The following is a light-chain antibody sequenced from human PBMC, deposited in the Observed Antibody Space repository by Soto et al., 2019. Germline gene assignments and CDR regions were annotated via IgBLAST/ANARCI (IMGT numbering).Light chain of an antibody. J-gene: IGLJ1*01. CDR3: CSYAGSSTYV. CDR2: EDS. Sequence: QSALTQPASVSGSLGQSITISCTGTSSDVGSYNLVSWYQQHPGKAPKLIIYEDSKRPSGVSNRFSGSKSGNTASLTISGLQAEDEADYYCCSYAGSSTYVFGTGTKVTVL. CDR1: SSDVGSYNL. V-gene: IGLV2-23*01.